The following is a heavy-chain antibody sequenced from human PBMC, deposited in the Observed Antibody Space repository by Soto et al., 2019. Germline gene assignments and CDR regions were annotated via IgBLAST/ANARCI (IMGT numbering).Heavy chain of an antibody. D-gene: IGHD1-26*01. CDR3: AKTVGATKLEDY. J-gene: IGHJ4*02. Sequence: EVQLLESGGGLVQPRRSLRLSCSASGFNFTNHVINWVRQAPGKSLEWVSSISNSYDVGFYADSVRGRFIVSRDTSTNTIYLQMNYLRVEYTAVYYCAKTVGATKLEDYWGQGTLVTVSS. V-gene: IGHV3-23*01. CDR1: GFNFTNHV. CDR2: ISNSYDVG.